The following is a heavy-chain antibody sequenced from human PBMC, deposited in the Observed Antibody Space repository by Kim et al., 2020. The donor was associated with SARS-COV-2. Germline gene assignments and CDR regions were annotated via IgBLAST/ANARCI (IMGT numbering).Heavy chain of an antibody. CDR2: ISWNSGSI. J-gene: IGHJ6*03. CDR3: AKAYIVARGGYYKDV. V-gene: IGHV3-9*01. D-gene: IGHD6-6*01. CDR1: GFTFDDYA. Sequence: GGSLRLSCAASGFTFDDYAMHWVRQAPGKGLEWVSGISWNSGSIGYADSVKGRFTISRDNAKNSLYLQMNSLRAEDTALYYCAKAYIVARGGYYKDVWG.